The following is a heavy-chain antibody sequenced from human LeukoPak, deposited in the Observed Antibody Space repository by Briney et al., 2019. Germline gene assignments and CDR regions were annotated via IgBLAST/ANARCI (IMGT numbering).Heavy chain of an antibody. J-gene: IGHJ4*02. V-gene: IGHV3-23*01. D-gene: IGHD3-3*01. CDR1: GFTFNDCG. Sequence: PGGSLRLSCAASGFTFNDCGMTWVRQVSGKGLEWVSGISGSGHSTYYADSVKGRFTISRDNAKNSLYLQMNSLRAEDTAVYYCAREGSTDFWSGYYVFDYWGQGTLVTVSS. CDR3: AREGSTDFWSGYYVFDY. CDR2: ISGSGHST.